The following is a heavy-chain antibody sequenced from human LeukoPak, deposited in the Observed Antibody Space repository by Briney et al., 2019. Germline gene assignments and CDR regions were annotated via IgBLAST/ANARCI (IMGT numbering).Heavy chain of an antibody. CDR2: INPNSGDT. V-gene: IGHV1-2*02. Sequence: ASVKVSCTASGYTFSDYYLQWVRQAPGQGLEWMGWINPNSGDTSFAQKFQGRVTMTRDTSISTAYMELSSLRSDDTAVYYCARDFYGSASSKPYYYYYGMDVWGQGTTVTVSS. D-gene: IGHD3-10*01. J-gene: IGHJ6*02. CDR3: ARDFYGSASSKPYYYYYGMDV. CDR1: GYTFSDYY.